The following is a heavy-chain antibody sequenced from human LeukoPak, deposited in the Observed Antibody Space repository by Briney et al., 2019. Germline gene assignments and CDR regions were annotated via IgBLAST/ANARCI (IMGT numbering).Heavy chain of an antibody. CDR2: IYPGDSDI. V-gene: IGHV5-51*01. CDR1: GYSFTDYW. D-gene: IGHD1-26*01. CDR3: AIRYSGSYNDY. Sequence: GEPLKISGQGSGYSFTDYWIGWVRQMPGKGLEWMGIIYPGDSDIKYSPSIQGQVTISADKSISTAYLQWSSLKASDTAMYYCAIRYSGSYNDYWGQGTLVTVSS. J-gene: IGHJ4*02.